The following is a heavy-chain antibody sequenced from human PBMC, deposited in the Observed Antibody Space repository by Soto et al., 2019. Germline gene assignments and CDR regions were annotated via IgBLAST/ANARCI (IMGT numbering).Heavy chain of an antibody. CDR2: ISAYNGNT. J-gene: IGHJ6*02. CDR1: GYTFTSYG. CDR3: ARVVTRVTTLYYYYGMDV. Sequence: ASVKVSCKASGYTFTSYGISWVRQAPGQGLEWMGWISAYNGNTNYAQKLQGRVTMTTDTSTSTAYMELRGLRSDDTAVYYCARVVTRVTTLYYYYGMDVGGQGTTVTVSS. D-gene: IGHD4-17*01. V-gene: IGHV1-18*01.